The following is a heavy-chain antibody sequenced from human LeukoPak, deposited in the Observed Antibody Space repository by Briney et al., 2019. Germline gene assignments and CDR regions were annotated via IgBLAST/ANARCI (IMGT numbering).Heavy chain of an antibody. J-gene: IGHJ4*02. CDR2: ITSDGSST. Sequence: GGSLRLSCAASGFTFRSRWMHWVRQVPGKGLVWVSRITSDGSSTSYADSVKGRFTISRDNAKNTLYLQMNSLRAEDTAVYYCARDTGYSFADWGQGTLVTVSS. CDR1: GFTFRSRW. D-gene: IGHD5-18*01. V-gene: IGHV3-74*01. CDR3: ARDTGYSFAD.